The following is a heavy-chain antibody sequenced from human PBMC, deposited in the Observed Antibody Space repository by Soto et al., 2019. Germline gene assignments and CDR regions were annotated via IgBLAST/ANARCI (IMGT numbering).Heavy chain of an antibody. CDR1: GLTVNSNY. J-gene: IGHJ1*01. D-gene: IGHD1-26*01. CDR2: IHTGGVT. CDR3: AREKGTGDWDNFFQH. V-gene: IGHV3-66*01. Sequence: EVQLVESGGGLVQPGGSLRLSCEAFGLTVNSNYMSWVRQAPGKGLEWVAVIHTGGVTYYADSVKGRFIISRDNSKNTVYLQMTSVRAEDTAVYYCAREKGTGDWDNFFQHWGQGTLVTVSS.